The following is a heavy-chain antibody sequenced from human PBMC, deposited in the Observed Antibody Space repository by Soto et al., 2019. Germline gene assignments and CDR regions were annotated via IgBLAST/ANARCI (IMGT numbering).Heavy chain of an antibody. CDR3: ARVRYSSSHIDY. D-gene: IGHD6-6*01. Sequence: PSQTLSLTCAVSGGSISSGGYSWSWIRQPPGKGLEWIGYIYHSGSTYYNPSLKSRVTISVDRSKNQFSLKLSSVTAADTAVYYCARVRYSSSHIDYWGQGTLVTVSS. J-gene: IGHJ4*02. CDR1: GGSISSGGYS. V-gene: IGHV4-30-2*01. CDR2: IYHSGST.